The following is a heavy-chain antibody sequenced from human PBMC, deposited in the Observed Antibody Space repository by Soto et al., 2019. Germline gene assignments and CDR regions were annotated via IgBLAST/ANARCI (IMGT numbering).Heavy chain of an antibody. Sequence: GGSLRLSCAASGFTFSSYGMHWVRQAPGKGLEWVAVIWYDGSNKYYADSVKGRFTISRDNSKNTLYLQMNSLRAEDTAVYYCARDMWVARYSSSENDAFDIWGQGTMVTVSS. CDR3: ARDMWVARYSSSENDAFDI. CDR2: IWYDGSNK. J-gene: IGHJ3*02. D-gene: IGHD6-6*01. CDR1: GFTFSSYG. V-gene: IGHV3-33*01.